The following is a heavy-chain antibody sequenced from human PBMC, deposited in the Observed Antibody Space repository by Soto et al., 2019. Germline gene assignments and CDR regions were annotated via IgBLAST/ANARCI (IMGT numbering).Heavy chain of an antibody. Sequence: GGSLRLSCAASGFTFSSYGMHWVRQAPGKGLEWVAVIWYDGSNKYYADSVKGRFTISRDNSKNTLYLQMNSLRAEDTAVYYCARDPGSPRSTMVRGVRASHYYYYYMDVWGKGTTVTVSS. J-gene: IGHJ6*03. CDR3: ARDPGSPRSTMVRGVRASHYYYYYMDV. D-gene: IGHD3-10*01. CDR1: GFTFSSYG. CDR2: IWYDGSNK. V-gene: IGHV3-33*01.